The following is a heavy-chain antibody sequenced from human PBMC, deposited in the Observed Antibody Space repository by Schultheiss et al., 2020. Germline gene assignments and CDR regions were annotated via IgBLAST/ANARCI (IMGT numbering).Heavy chain of an antibody. CDR3: ARDLEDSSGWYPVLDY. J-gene: IGHJ4*02. D-gene: IGHD6-19*01. CDR2: ISDSGDSA. V-gene: IGHV3-23*01. CDR1: EFAFSNYA. Sequence: GGSLRLSCAASEFAFSNYAVNWVRQAPGKGLEWVASISDSGDSAFYGHSVRGRFTISRDNAKNSLYLQMNSLRAEDTAVYYCARDLEDSSGWYPVLDYWGQGTLVTVSS.